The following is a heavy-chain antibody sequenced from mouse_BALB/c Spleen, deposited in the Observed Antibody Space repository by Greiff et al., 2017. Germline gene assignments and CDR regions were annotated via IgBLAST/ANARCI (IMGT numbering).Heavy chain of an antibody. CDR1: GFTFSDFY. Sequence: EVKLMESGGGLVQPGGSLRLSCATSGFTFSDFYMEWVRQPPGKRLEWIAASRNKANDYTTEYSASVKGRFIVSRDTSQSILYLQMNALRAEDTAIYYCAREYYYGSSYGFAYWGQGTLVTVSA. CDR3: AREYYYGSSYGFAY. CDR2: SRNKANDYTT. J-gene: IGHJ3*01. V-gene: IGHV7-1*02. D-gene: IGHD1-1*01.